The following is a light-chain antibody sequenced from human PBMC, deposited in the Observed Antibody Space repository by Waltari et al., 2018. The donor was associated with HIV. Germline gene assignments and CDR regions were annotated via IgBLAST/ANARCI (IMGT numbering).Light chain of an antibody. CDR2: GAS. CDR3: QQYGSSLWT. CDR1: QSVSSSY. V-gene: IGKV3-20*01. J-gene: IGKJ1*01. Sequence: IVLTQSPGTLSLSPGEKATLSCRASQSVSSSYLTWYHRKPIQAPRFLISGASSRATGIPDSVSGSGSGTDFTLTISRLEPEDFAVYYCQQYGSSLWTFGQATKVEIK.